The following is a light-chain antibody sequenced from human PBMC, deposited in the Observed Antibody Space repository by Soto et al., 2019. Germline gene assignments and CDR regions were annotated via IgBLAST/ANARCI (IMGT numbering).Light chain of an antibody. CDR3: QHYGGSPLFT. CDR1: QSVSSTY. Sequence: EIVLTQSPGTLSLSPGERATLSCRASQSVSSTYLAWYQQKPGQAPRLLIYGASSRATGIPDRFSGSGSGTDFTLTISSLEAEDFAVYYCQHYGGSPLFTFGPGTKVDIK. CDR2: GAS. V-gene: IGKV3-20*01. J-gene: IGKJ3*01.